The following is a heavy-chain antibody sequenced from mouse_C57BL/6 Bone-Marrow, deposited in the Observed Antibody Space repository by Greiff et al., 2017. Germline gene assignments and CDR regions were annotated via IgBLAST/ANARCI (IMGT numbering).Heavy chain of an antibody. CDR2: INPGSGGT. CDR3: ARTTIVRFDY. J-gene: IGHJ2*01. V-gene: IGHV1-54*01. Sequence: VMLVESGAELVRPGTSVKVSCKASGYAFTNYLIEWVKQRPGQGLEWIGVINPGSGGTNYNEKFKGKATLTADKSSSTAYMQLSSLTSEDSAVYFCARTTIVRFDYWGQGTTLTVSS. CDR1: GYAFTNYL. D-gene: IGHD2-5*01.